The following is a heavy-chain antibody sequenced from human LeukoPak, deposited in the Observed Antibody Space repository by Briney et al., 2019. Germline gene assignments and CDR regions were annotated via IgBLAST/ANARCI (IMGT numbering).Heavy chain of an antibody. J-gene: IGHJ4*02. CDR3: IYPTDPFDY. D-gene: IGHD5/OR15-5a*01. CDR2: IRGKAYGGAT. Sequence: GGSLRLSCTGSGFTFGAHSMAWVRQAPGKGPEWVGFIRGKAYGGATGYTAFVKGRFTISRDDSKSIVYLQMNSLRTEDTAVYYCIYPTDPFDYWGQGSLVTVSS. CDR1: GFTFGAHS. V-gene: IGHV3-49*04.